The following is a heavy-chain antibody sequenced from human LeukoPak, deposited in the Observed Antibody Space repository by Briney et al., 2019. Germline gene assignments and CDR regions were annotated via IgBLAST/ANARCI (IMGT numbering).Heavy chain of an antibody. D-gene: IGHD3-3*01. CDR2: ISFSGGSQ. Sequence: GGSLRLYCVASGFTFSSYAMMWVRQAPGKGLDWGSTISFSGGSQNYADSVKGRFTISRDNSKNTLFLQMNSLRAEDTALYYCAKGLREYDFWSGYATWGQGTLVTVSS. J-gene: IGHJ5*02. CDR1: GFTFSSYA. CDR3: AKGLREYDFWSGYAT. V-gene: IGHV3-23*01.